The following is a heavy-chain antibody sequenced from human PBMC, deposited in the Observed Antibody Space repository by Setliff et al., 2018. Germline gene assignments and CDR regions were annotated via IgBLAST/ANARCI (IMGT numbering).Heavy chain of an antibody. CDR2: ISAYNGNT. J-gene: IGHJ4*02. Sequence: ASVKVSCKASGYTFSNYGISWVRQAPGQGLEWMGWISAYNGNTNYAQKLQGRVTMTTDTSTSTAYMELRSLRSDDTAVYYCARYNVLATAHDFWGRGTLVTVSS. CDR3: ARYNVLATAHDF. CDR1: GYTFSNYG. D-gene: IGHD2-8*02. V-gene: IGHV1-18*01.